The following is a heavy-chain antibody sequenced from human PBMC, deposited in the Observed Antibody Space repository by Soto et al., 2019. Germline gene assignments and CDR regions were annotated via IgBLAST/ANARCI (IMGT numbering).Heavy chain of an antibody. CDR1: GDSISSVYNY. V-gene: IGHV4-30-4*01. J-gene: IGHJ4*02. CDR2: ISYSGTT. Sequence: PSETLSLTCTVSGDSISSVYNYWSWIRQPPGEGLEWIGFISYSGTTSYSPSLKSRLAISLDTSKNQFSLSLTSVTAADTAVYYCARGRGYSYVLDLWGQGTLVTGSS. D-gene: IGHD5-12*01. CDR3: ARGRGYSYVLDL.